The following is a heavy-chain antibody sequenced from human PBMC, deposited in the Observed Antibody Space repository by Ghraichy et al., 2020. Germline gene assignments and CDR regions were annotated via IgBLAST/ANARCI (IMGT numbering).Heavy chain of an antibody. Sequence: GGSLRLSCAASGFTFSPSAMSWVRQAPGKGLEWVSAIVGSGDTTYYADSLKGRFTISRDSSKNTLYLQMNSLRAEDTAVYYCASHQSGVGSFDYWGLGTLVTVSS. J-gene: IGHJ4*02. CDR2: IVGSGDTT. D-gene: IGHD1-26*01. CDR1: GFTFSPSA. V-gene: IGHV3-23*01. CDR3: ASHQSGVGSFDY.